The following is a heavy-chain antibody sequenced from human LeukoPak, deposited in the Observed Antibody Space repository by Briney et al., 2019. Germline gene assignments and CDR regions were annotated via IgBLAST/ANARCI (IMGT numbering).Heavy chain of an antibody. V-gene: IGHV4-39*01. CDR2: IYYSGST. CDR3: ARQEDYYDSSGYSPSLKY. CDR1: GGSISSSSYY. J-gene: IGHJ4*02. Sequence: SEPLSLTCTVSGGSISSSSYYWGWIRKPPGNGLDWIGSIYYSGSTYYNPTLKSRVTMSVDTSKNQFSLKLSSVTAADTAVYYCARQEDYYDSSGYSPSLKYWGQGTLVTVSS. D-gene: IGHD3-22*01.